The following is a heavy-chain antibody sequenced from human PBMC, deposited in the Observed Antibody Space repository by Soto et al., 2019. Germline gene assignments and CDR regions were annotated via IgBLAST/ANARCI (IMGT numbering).Heavy chain of an antibody. CDR2: IYYRGST. CDR1: GGSISSSNW. D-gene: IGHD2-21*01. J-gene: IGHJ4*02. Sequence: CAVSGGSISSSNWWSWIRQPPGRGLEWIGHIYYRGSTNYNPSLKSRVTMSADTSKNQFSLKLSSVTAADTAVFYCAREDQIVGSLDYWGQGILVTVSS. CDR3: AREDQIVGSLDY. V-gene: IGHV4-28*03.